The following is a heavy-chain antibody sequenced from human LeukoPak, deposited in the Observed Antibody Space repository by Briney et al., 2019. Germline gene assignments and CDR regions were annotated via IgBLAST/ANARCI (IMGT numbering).Heavy chain of an antibody. Sequence: GGSLRLSCAASGFTFSSFAMSWVRQVPGKGLEWVSAISGSGGSTYYADSVKGRFTISRDNSKNTLYLQMNSLRAEDTAVYYCAKDYSSSWYVNWFDPWGQGTLVTVSS. V-gene: IGHV3-23*01. CDR2: ISGSGGST. J-gene: IGHJ5*02. D-gene: IGHD6-13*01. CDR1: GFTFSSFA. CDR3: AKDYSSSWYVNWFDP.